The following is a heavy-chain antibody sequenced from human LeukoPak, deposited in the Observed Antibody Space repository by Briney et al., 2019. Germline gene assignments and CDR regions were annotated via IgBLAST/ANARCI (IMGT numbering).Heavy chain of an antibody. J-gene: IGHJ4*02. D-gene: IGHD6-13*01. Sequence: ASVKVSCKASGGTFSSYAISWVRQAPGQGLEWMGGIIPIFGTANYAQKFQGRVTITADESTSTAYMELSSLRSEDTAVYYCARNQDKIAAAGGDWGQGTLVTVSS. CDR2: IIPIFGTA. V-gene: IGHV1-69*13. CDR1: GGTFSSYA. CDR3: ARNQDKIAAAGGD.